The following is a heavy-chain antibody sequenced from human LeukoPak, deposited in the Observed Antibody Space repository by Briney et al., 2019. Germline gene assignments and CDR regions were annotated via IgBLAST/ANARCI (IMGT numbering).Heavy chain of an antibody. CDR1: KITFSGYG. CDR3: AKVGSGWYGVDY. J-gene: IGHJ4*02. D-gene: IGHD6-19*01. V-gene: IGHV3-30*02. CDR2: IRYDGTNK. Sequence: PGGSLRLSCVASKITFSGYGIHWVRQAPGKGLEWVAFIRYDGTNKYYTDSVKGRFTISRDNSKNTLYLQMNSLRDDDTAVYYCAKVGSGWYGVDYWGQGTLVTVSS.